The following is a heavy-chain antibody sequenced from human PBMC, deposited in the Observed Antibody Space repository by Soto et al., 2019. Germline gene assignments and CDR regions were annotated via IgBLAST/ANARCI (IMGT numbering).Heavy chain of an antibody. CDR3: ARDDPYSSGWYPDYYYYGMDV. D-gene: IGHD6-19*01. CDR1: GGSISSYY. J-gene: IGHJ6*02. V-gene: IGHV4-59*01. Sequence: SETLSLTCTVSGGSISSYYWSWIRQPPGKGLEWIGYIYYSGSTNYNPSLKSRVTISVDTSKNQFSLKLSSVTAADTAVYYCARDDPYSSGWYPDYYYYGMDVWGQGTTVTV. CDR2: IYYSGST.